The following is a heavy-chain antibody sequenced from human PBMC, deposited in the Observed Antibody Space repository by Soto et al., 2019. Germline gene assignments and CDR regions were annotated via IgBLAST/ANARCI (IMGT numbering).Heavy chain of an antibody. CDR2: ISYDGSNK. J-gene: IGHJ5*02. CDR3: AKELRPRCGGSCYLPWFDP. Sequence: QVQLVESGGGVVQPGRSLRLSCAASGFTFSSYGMHWVRQAPGKGLEWVAVISYDGSNKYYADSVKGRFTISRDNSKNPLYLQMNSLRAEDTAVYYCAKELRPRCGGSCYLPWFDPWGQGTLVTVSS. CDR1: GFTFSSYG. D-gene: IGHD2-15*01. V-gene: IGHV3-30*18.